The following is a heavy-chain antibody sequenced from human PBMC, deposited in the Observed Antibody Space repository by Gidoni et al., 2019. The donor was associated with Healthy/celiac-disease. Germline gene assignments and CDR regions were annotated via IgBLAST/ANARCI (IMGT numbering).Heavy chain of an antibody. CDR2: IYYSGST. CDR3: ARTMTTVERGAFDI. CDR1: GRSISSYY. J-gene: IGHJ3*02. Sequence: QVQLQESGPGLVKPSETLSLTCPVPGRSISSYYWSWIRQPPGKGLEWIGYIYYSGSTNYNPSLKSRVTISVDTSKNQFSLKLSSVTAADTAVYYCARTMTTVERGAFDIWGQGTMVTVSS. D-gene: IGHD4-17*01. V-gene: IGHV4-59*01.